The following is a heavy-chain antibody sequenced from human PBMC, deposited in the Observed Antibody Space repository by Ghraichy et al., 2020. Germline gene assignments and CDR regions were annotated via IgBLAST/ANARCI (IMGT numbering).Heavy chain of an antibody. CDR2: FSPEDGEI. J-gene: IGHJ3*02. D-gene: IGHD4-23*01. V-gene: IGHV1-24*01. CDR3: ATDPTAVTRAGGFVHM. CDR1: GYSLFELS. Sequence: ASVKVSCKVSGYSLFELSIHWVRQAPGKGLEWMGGFSPEDGEIIYAQKIQGRVTMTEDRSTETAYIDLSSLTSEDTAVYYCATDPTAVTRAGGFVHMWGQGTMVTVSS.